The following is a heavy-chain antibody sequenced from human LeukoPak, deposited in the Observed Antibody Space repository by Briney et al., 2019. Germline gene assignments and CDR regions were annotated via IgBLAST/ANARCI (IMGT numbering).Heavy chain of an antibody. J-gene: IGHJ4*02. CDR1: RYTFTGYY. D-gene: IGHD4-17*01. CDR3: ARVGHGDSYFFDY. CDR2: INSNSGGT. Sequence: ASVKVSCKASRYTFTGYYMHWVRQAPGQGLEWMGWINSNSGGTSYAQQFQGRVTMTRDTSISTAYVELSRLRSDDTAVYYCARVGHGDSYFFDYWGQGTLVTVSS. V-gene: IGHV1-2*02.